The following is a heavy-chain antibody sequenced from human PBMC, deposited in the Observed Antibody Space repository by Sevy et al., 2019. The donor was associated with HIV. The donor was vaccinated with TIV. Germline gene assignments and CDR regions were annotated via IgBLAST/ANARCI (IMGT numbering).Heavy chain of an antibody. CDR1: GGSVISGSFY. CDR3: ARDQDYFKY. Sequence: SETLSLTCTVSGGSVISGSFYWSWIRQAPGKGVEWIGHVYKSGTTYYNTSLRSRVTISVDTSKNQFSLKVSSLTAADTSVYYCARDQDYFKYWGQGILVTVSS. V-gene: IGHV4-61*01. J-gene: IGHJ4*02. CDR2: VYKSGTT.